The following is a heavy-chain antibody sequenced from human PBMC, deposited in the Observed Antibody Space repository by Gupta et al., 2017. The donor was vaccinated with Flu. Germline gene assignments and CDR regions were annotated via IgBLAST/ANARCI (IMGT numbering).Heavy chain of an antibody. Sequence: VGIIPIFGTANYAQKFQGRVTITADKSTSTAYMELSSLRSEDTAVYYCATSWGLFGVVIIPDKNYYYYGMDVWGQGTTVTVSS. CDR3: ATSWGLFGVVIIPDKNYYYYGMDV. J-gene: IGHJ6*02. V-gene: IGHV1-69*06. CDR2: IIPIFGTA. D-gene: IGHD3-3*01.